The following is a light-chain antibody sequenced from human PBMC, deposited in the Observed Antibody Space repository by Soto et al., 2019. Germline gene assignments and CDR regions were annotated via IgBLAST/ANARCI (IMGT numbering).Light chain of an antibody. CDR2: GAS. CDR1: QSVSSSR. CDR3: QQYGSSPT. J-gene: IGKJ1*01. V-gene: IGKV3-20*01. Sequence: EIVFTQSPGTLSLSPGERATLSCRASQSVSSSRLAWYRQKPGKGPRLLIYGASSRATGIPDRLSGSGSGTDFTLTIRRLEPEDSAVYYCQQYGSSPTFGQGTKVDIK.